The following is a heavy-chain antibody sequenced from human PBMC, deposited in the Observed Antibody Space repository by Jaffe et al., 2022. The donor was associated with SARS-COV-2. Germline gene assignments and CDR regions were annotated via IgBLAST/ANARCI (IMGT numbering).Heavy chain of an antibody. Sequence: QVQLVESGGGVVQPGRSLRLSCAASGFTFSSYGMHWVRQAPGKGLEWVAVIWYDGSNKYYADSVKGRFTISRDNSKNTLYLQMNSLRAEDTAVYYCARGEGYYDSSGKPFDYWGQGTLVTVSS. V-gene: IGHV3-33*01. CDR3: ARGEGYYDSSGKPFDY. D-gene: IGHD3-22*01. CDR2: IWYDGSNK. CDR1: GFTFSSYG. J-gene: IGHJ4*02.